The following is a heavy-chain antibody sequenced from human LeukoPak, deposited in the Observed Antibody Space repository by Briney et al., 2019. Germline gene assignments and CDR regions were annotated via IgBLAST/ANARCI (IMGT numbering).Heavy chain of an antibody. CDR3: TTDPIRFVITLGY. D-gene: IGHD3-16*01. CDR1: GFTFSNAW. J-gene: IGHJ4*02. Sequence: GGSLRLSCAASGFTFSNAWMSWVRQAPGKGLEWVGRIKSKTDGGTTDYAAPVKGRFTISRDDSKNTLYLQMNNLKTEDSAVYYCTTDPIRFVITLGYWGQGTLVTVSS. V-gene: IGHV3-15*01. CDR2: IKSKTDGGTT.